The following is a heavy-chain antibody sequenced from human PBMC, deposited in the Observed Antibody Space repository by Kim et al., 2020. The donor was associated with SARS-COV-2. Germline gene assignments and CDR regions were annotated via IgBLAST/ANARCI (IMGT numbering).Heavy chain of an antibody. CDR1: GYTFTNYW. J-gene: IGHJ4*02. D-gene: IGHD6-6*01. CDR2: IFPGDSDT. CDR3: ARTYSSSALLVNLWSRPFDF. Sequence: GESLKISCKASGYTFTNYWIAWVRQMPGKGLEWMGIIFPGDSDTRYSPSFQGQVTISADKSITTAYLQWGSLKASGTAIYYCARTYSSSALLVNLWSRPFDFWGQGTLVTVSS. V-gene: IGHV5-51*01.